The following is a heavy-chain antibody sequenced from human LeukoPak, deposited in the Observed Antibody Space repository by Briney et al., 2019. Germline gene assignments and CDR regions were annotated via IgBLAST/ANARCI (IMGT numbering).Heavy chain of an antibody. J-gene: IGHJ6*02. D-gene: IGHD2-2*02. CDR1: GVIFSNGE. CDR3: VGLSTAIRNWDV. Sequence: QPGGSLSPSCAASGVIFSNGEMRCVRQPPRECPGWVSVVGVTGDTYYSASVRGRFIISRDTDKQSLYLEMTNLSAGDTAVYCCVGLSTAIRNWDVWGQGTTVTVSS. CDR2: VGVTGDT. V-gene: IGHV3-13*01.